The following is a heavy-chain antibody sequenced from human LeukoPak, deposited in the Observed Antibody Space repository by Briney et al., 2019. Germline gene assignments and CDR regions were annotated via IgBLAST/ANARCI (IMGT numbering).Heavy chain of an antibody. CDR3: AKDISASGFGEPTYYYYGMDV. J-gene: IGHJ6*02. V-gene: IGHV3-9*01. D-gene: IGHD3-10*01. CDR2: ISWNSGSI. Sequence: GGSLRLSCAASGFTFDDYAMHWVRQAPGKGLEWVSGISWNSGSIGCADSVKGRFTISRDNAKNSLYLQMNSLRAEDTALYYCAKDISASGFGEPTYYYYGMDVWGQGTTVTVSS. CDR1: GFTFDDYA.